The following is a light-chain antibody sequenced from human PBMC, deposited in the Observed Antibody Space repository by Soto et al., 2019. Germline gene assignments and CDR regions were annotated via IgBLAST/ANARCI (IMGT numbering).Light chain of an antibody. CDR1: RGDVGGQNY. Sequence: SAMSQATCVAGCNGEAIIFSLTVTRGDVGGQNYLSWYQQHLGKAPKLIIFEVSYRPSGISNRSSASKSGDTASLTISGLQADDEADYYCCSYTDSRTHIFGSGTKVTVL. CDR3: CSYTDSRTHI. V-gene: IGLV2-14*01. CDR2: EVS. J-gene: IGLJ1*01.